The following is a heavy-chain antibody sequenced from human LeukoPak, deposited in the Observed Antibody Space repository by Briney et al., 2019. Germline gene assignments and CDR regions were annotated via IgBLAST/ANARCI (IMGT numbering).Heavy chain of an antibody. CDR1: GGSISSSNW. CDR2: IYHSGST. Sequence: SGTLSLTCAVSGGSISSSNWWSWVRQPPGKGLEWIGEIYHSGSTNYNPSLKSRVTISVDKFNIQFSLKLNSVTAADTAMYYCARKDYGSGSFSRSFDYWGQGTLVTVSS. D-gene: IGHD3-10*01. CDR3: ARKDYGSGSFSRSFDY. V-gene: IGHV4-4*02. J-gene: IGHJ4*02.